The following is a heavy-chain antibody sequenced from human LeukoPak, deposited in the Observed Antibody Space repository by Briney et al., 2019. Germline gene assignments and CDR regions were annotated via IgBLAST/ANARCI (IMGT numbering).Heavy chain of an antibody. D-gene: IGHD2-2*01. Sequence: ASVKVSCKASGYTFTSYDINWVRQATGQGLEWMGWMNPNSGNTGYAQKFQGRVTMTRNTSISTAYMELSSLRSEDTAVYYCARGIVVVPAARYYYYYYYMDVWGKGTTVTISS. V-gene: IGHV1-8*01. J-gene: IGHJ6*03. CDR1: GYTFTSYD. CDR2: MNPNSGNT. CDR3: ARGIVVVPAARYYYYYYYMDV.